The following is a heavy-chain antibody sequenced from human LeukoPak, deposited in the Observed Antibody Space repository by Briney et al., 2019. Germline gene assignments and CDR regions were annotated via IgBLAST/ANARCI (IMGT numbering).Heavy chain of an antibody. D-gene: IGHD3-22*01. CDR3: AREDDSGGYLNWFDP. CDR1: GGSISSGDYY. V-gene: IGHV4-61*08. J-gene: IGHJ5*02. Sequence: PSETLSLTCTVSGGSISSGDYYWSRIRQPPGKGLEWIGYIYYSGSTNYNPSLKSRVTISVDTSKNQFSLKLSSVTAADTAVYYCAREDDSGGYLNWFDPWGQGTLVTVSS. CDR2: IYYSGST.